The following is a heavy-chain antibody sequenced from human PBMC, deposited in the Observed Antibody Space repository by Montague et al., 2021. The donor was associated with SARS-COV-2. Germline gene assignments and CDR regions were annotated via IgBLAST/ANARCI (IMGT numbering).Heavy chain of an antibody. D-gene: IGHD3-10*01. J-gene: IGHJ6*02. CDR1: GGSICSSNYY. V-gene: IGHV4-39*07. CDR2: MYYSGST. CDR3: ARDDIVLQGVTKGMDV. Sequence: SETLSLTCTVSGGSICSSNYYWGWIRQPPGKGLEWIGNMYYSGSTYYNPSLKSRVTISIDTSKNQFSLKLSSVTAADTAVDYCARDDIVLQGVTKGMDVWGQGTTVTVSS.